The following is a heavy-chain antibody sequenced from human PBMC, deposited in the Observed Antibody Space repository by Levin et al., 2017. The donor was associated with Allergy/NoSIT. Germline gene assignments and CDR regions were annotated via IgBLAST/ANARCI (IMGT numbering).Heavy chain of an antibody. CDR1: GFTFSSYW. J-gene: IGHJ3*02. Sequence: GGSLRLSCAASGFTFSSYWMHWVRQAPGKGLVWVSRIKSDGSETNYGDSVKGRFTISRDNAKNTLYLQMNSQRAEDTAVYYCARDRNFKCSSTSCYVAFDIWGQGTMVTVSS. CDR2: IKSDGSET. D-gene: IGHD2-2*01. CDR3: ARDRNFKCSSTSCYVAFDI. V-gene: IGHV3-74*01.